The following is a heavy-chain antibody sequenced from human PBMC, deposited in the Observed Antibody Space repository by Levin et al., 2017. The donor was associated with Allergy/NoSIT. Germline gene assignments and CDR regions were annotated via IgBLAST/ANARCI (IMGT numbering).Heavy chain of an antibody. Sequence: SETLSLTCTVSGGSISSYYWSWIRQPPGKGLEWIGYIYYSGSTNYNPSLKSRVTISVDTSKNQFSLKLSSVTAADTAVYYCARSWQWLPGGAFDIWGQGTIVTVSS. CDR2: IYYSGST. J-gene: IGHJ3*02. CDR3: ARSWQWLPGGAFDI. V-gene: IGHV4-59*08. CDR1: GGSISSYY. D-gene: IGHD6-19*01.